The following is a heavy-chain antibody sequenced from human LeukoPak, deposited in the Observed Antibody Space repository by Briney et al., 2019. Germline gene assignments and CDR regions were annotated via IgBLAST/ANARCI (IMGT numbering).Heavy chain of an antibody. Sequence: ASVKVSCKASGYTFTSYGIGWVRQAPGQGLEWMGWISAYNGNTNYAQKLQGRVTMTTDTSTSAAYMELRSLRSDDTAVYYCARDTAHYGSGSYQPVFDYWGQGTLVTVSS. CDR3: ARDTAHYGSGSYQPVFDY. CDR1: GYTFTSYG. D-gene: IGHD3-10*01. J-gene: IGHJ4*02. V-gene: IGHV1-18*01. CDR2: ISAYNGNT.